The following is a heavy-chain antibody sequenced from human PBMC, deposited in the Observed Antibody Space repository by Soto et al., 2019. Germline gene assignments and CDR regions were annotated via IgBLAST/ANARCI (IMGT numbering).Heavy chain of an antibody. D-gene: IGHD6-13*01. CDR3: ARRLGLAARTLAY. V-gene: IGHV1-8*01. J-gene: IGHJ4*01. CDR2: MNPKTGVT. Sequence: ASVKVSCKASGFTLTNYGINRVRQATGQGLEWMGLMNPKTGVTDLTQKFQGRVTLTMNTSINRAYLEVSSLASEDTAVYYCARRLGLAARTLAYWGHGTLVTVYS. CDR1: GFTLTNYG.